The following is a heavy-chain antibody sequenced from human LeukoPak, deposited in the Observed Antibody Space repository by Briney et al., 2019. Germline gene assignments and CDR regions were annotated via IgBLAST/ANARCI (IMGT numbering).Heavy chain of an antibody. D-gene: IGHD3-10*01. CDR3: ARVIRGGYSYYFDY. CDR1: GGSISSYY. CDR2: IYTSGST. Sequence: PSETLSLTCTVSGGSISSYYWSWIRQPAGKGLEWIGRIYTSGSTNYNPSLKSRVTMSVDTSKNQFSLKLGSVTAADTAVYYCARVIRGGYSYYFDYWGQGTLVTVSS. V-gene: IGHV4-4*07. J-gene: IGHJ4*02.